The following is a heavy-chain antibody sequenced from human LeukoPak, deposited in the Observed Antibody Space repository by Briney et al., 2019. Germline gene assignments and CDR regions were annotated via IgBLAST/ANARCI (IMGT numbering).Heavy chain of an antibody. D-gene: IGHD6-13*01. Sequence: GGSLRLSCAASGFTFSSYATHWVRQAPGKGLEYVSGISSNGDSTYYANSVKGRFTISRDNSKNTLYLQMGSLRAEDMAVYYCARDRGSSWLRGVDYWGQGTLVTVSS. CDR1: GFTFSSYA. CDR3: ARDRGSSWLRGVDY. V-gene: IGHV3-64*01. J-gene: IGHJ4*02. CDR2: ISSNGDST.